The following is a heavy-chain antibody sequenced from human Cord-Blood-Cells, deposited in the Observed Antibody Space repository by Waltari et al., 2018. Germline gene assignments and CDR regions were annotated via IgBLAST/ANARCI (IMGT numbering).Heavy chain of an antibody. J-gene: IGHJ4*02. CDR2: IYHSGST. V-gene: IGHV4-4*02. CDR3: AREEQQLRYFDY. D-gene: IGHD6-13*01. Sequence: GKQWIGEIYHSGSTNYNPSLKSRVTISVDKSKNQFSLKLSSVTAADTAVYYCAREEQQLRYFDYWGQGTLVTVSS.